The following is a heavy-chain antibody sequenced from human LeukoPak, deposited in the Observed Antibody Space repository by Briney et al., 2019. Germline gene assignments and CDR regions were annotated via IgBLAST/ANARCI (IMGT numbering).Heavy chain of an antibody. CDR2: IDSDGSDT. CDR3: ARGALFHAFDI. D-gene: IGHD3-3*01. CDR1: GFTFSSYW. J-gene: IGHJ3*02. Sequence: PGGSLRLSCAASGFTFSSYWIHWVRQAPGKGLEWVSRIDSDGSDTIYADSVKGRFTTSRDNAKDTMYLQMNSLRAEDTAVYYCARGALFHAFDIWGQGTMVTVSS. V-gene: IGHV3-74*01.